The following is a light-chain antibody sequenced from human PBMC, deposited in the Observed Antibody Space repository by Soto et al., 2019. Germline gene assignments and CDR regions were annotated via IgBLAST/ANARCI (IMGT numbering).Light chain of an antibody. V-gene: IGKV1-6*01. Sequence: AIQMTQAPSSLSASVGDRVNITCRASQGIRNDLGWYQQKPGKAPKLLIDAASSLQSGVPSRFSGSGSGTDFTLTISSLQPEDFATYYCLQDYNYPRAFGQGTKVDIK. CDR1: QGIRND. CDR3: LQDYNYPRA. CDR2: AAS. J-gene: IGKJ1*01.